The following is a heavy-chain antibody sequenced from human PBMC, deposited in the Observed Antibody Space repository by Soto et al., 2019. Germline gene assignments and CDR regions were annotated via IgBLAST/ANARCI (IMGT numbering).Heavy chain of an antibody. V-gene: IGHV3-23*01. J-gene: IGHJ3*02. Sequence: GGSLRLSCAASGFTFSSYAMSWVRQAPGKGLEWVSAISGSGGSTYYADSVKGRFTISRDNSKNTLYLQMNSLRAEDTAVYYCAKGGCSSTSCYEGDAFDIWGQGTTVTVSS. CDR3: AKGGCSSTSCYEGDAFDI. D-gene: IGHD2-2*01. CDR2: ISGSGGST. CDR1: GFTFSSYA.